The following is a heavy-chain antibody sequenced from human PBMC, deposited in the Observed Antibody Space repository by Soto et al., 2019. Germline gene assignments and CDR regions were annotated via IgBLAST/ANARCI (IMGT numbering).Heavy chain of an antibody. D-gene: IGHD3-22*01. Sequence: QITLKESGPTLVKPTQTLTLTCTFSGFSLSTSGVGVGWIRQPPGKALEWLALIYWDDDKRYSPSLKSRLTITKDTSKNQVVLTMTNMDPVDTATYYCAHRLKDSSGYYYFDYWGQGTLVTVSS. V-gene: IGHV2-5*02. J-gene: IGHJ4*02. CDR1: GFSLSTSGVG. CDR3: AHRLKDSSGYYYFDY. CDR2: IYWDDDK.